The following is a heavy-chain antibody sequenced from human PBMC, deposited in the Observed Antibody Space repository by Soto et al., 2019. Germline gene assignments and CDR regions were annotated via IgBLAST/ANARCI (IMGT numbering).Heavy chain of an antibody. J-gene: IGHJ6*02. D-gene: IGHD6-19*01. CDR3: ARLQWLVRDHYYYGMHD. Sequence: SEPLSLTCSVAGGSSRSSSYYWGWISQPPGKGLEWIGSIYYSGSTYYNPSLKSRVTISVVTSKNQFSLKLSSVTAADTAVYYCARLQWLVRDHYYYGMHDWGQGTTVTVSS. CDR1: GGSSRSSSYY. V-gene: IGHV4-39*01. CDR2: IYYSGST.